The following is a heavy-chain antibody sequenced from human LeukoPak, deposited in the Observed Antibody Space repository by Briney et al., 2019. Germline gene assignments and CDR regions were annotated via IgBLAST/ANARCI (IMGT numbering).Heavy chain of an antibody. CDR1: GDSVSSKSAS. J-gene: IGHJ4*02. V-gene: IGHV6-1*01. Sequence: SQTLSLTCAISGDSVSSKSASWDWIRQSPSRGLEWLGRTYSRSKWFNDYAVSVKSRITINPDTSKNQFSLHLTSVTPDDTAVYYCARGTGSLDYWGQGTLVTVSS. D-gene: IGHD1-26*01. CDR2: TYSRSKWFN. CDR3: ARGTGSLDY.